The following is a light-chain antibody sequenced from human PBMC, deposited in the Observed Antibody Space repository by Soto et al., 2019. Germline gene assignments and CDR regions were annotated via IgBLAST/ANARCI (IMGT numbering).Light chain of an antibody. CDR3: AAWDDSLKGHV. J-gene: IGLJ1*01. CDR1: SSNIGRNT. V-gene: IGLV1-44*01. CDR2: TND. Sequence: QSVLTQPPSASGTPGQRVTISCSGSSSNIGRNTVHWYQQLPGTAPNVLIYTNDKRPSGVPDRFSGSKSGTSASLAISGLQSEDEADYYCAAWDDSLKGHVFGTVTKLTVL.